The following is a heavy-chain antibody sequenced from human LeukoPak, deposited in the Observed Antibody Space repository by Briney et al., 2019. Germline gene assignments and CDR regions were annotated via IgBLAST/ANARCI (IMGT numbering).Heavy chain of an antibody. CDR3: AKDGWRYYDSSGYYLPDY. V-gene: IGHV3-23*01. D-gene: IGHD3-22*01. CDR1: GFTFSSYA. J-gene: IGHJ4*02. Sequence: PGGSLRLSCAASGFTFSSYAMSWVRQAPGKGLEWVSAISGSGGSTYYADSVKGRFTISRDNSKNTLYLQMNSLRAEDTAVYYCAKDGWRYYDSSGYYLPDYWGQGTLVTVSS. CDR2: ISGSGGST.